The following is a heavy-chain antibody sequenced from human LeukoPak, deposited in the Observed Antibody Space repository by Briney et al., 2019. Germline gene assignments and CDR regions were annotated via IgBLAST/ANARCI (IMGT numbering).Heavy chain of an antibody. Sequence: PGGSLRLSCAAPGFTFSSYAMSWVRQAPGKGLEWVSTISTSSSYIYYADSVKGRFTISRDNGKNSLYLQMSSLRAEDTAVYYCARSKVAGTSDYWGQGPLVAVPS. CDR1: GFTFSSYA. J-gene: IGHJ4*02. CDR3: ARSKVAGTSDY. V-gene: IGHV3-21*01. CDR2: ISTSSSYI. D-gene: IGHD6-19*01.